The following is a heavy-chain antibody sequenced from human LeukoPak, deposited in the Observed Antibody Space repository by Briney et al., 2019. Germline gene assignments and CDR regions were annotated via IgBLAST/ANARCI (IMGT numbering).Heavy chain of an antibody. CDR3: ARVPSTYYYYYMDV. J-gene: IGHJ6*03. CDR1: GFTFSDYY. CDR2: ISSSGSTI. Sequence: GGSLRLSXAASGFTFSDYYMSWIRQAPGKGLEWVSYISSSGSTIYYADSVKGRFTISRDNAKNSLYLQMNSLRAEDTAVSYCARVPSTYYYYYMDVWGKGTTVTVSS. V-gene: IGHV3-11*04.